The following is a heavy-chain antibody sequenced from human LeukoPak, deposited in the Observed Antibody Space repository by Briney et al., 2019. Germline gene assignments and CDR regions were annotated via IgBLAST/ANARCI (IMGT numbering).Heavy chain of an antibody. V-gene: IGHV1-18*01. CDR2: ISAYNGNT. J-gene: IGHJ4*02. D-gene: IGHD3-10*01. CDR1: GYTFTSYG. CDR3: ARSETLWFGEGVIDY. Sequence: ASVKVSCKASGYTFTSYGISWVRQAPGQGLEWMGWISAYNGNTNYAQKLQGRVTMTTDTSTSTAYMELRSLRSDDTAVYYCARSETLWFGEGVIDYWGQGTLVSVSS.